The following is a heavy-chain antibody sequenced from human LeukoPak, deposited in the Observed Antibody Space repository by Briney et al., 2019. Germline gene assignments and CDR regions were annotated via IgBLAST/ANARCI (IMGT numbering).Heavy chain of an antibody. V-gene: IGHV4-38-2*01. D-gene: IGHD5-24*01. Sequence: SETLSLTCAVSGYSISSGYYWGWIRQPPGKGMEWIGNIYHSGYTLYNPSLESRVTISVDTSKNQFSLKLTSVIAADTAVYYCARRGDGYNPDYWGQGTLVTVSS. CDR1: GYSISSGYY. CDR3: ARRGDGYNPDY. J-gene: IGHJ4*02. CDR2: IYHSGYT.